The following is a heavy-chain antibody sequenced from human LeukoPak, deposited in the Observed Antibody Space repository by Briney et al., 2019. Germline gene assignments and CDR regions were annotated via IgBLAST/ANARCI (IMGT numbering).Heavy chain of an antibody. CDR1: GGSISGYY. J-gene: IGHJ6*03. Sequence: SETLSLTCTVSGGSISGYYWSWIRQPPGKGLEWIGYMYNSGSTKYNPSLKSRVTISLDMSKNQFSLKLSSVTAADTAVYYCARVVNEVWLGRHGPGSTHYMDVWGKGTTVTVS. V-gene: IGHV4-59*01. CDR2: MYNSGST. D-gene: IGHD3-10*01. CDR3: ARVVNEVWLGRHGPGSTHYMDV.